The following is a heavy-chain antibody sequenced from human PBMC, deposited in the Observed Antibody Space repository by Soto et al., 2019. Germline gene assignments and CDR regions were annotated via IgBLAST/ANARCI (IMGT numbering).Heavy chain of an antibody. CDR1: GASISSSSYY. CDR3: ARLYGSRGPFDY. J-gene: IGHJ4*02. CDR2: IYYSGST. Sequence: ETLSLTCTFSGASISSSSYYLGWIRKPPGKGLEWIGSIYYSGSTYYNPSLKSRVTMSVDTSKNQFSLKLTSVTAVDTAVYYCARLYGSRGPFDYWGQGALVTVSS. D-gene: IGHD6-13*01. V-gene: IGHV4-39*07.